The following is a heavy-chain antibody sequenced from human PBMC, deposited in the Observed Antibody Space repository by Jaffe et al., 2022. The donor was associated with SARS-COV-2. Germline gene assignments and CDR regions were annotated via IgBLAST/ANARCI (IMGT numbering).Heavy chain of an antibody. CDR1: GFTFSSYG. CDR3: AKVGEDIVVVVAALLGGMDV. D-gene: IGHD2-15*01. J-gene: IGHJ6*02. CDR2: ISYDGSNK. V-gene: IGHV3-30*18. Sequence: QVQLVESGGGVVQPGRSLRLSCAASGFTFSSYGMHWVRQAPGKGLEWVAVISYDGSNKYYADSVKGRFTISRDNSKNTLYLQMNSLRAEDTAVYYCAKVGEDIVVVVAALLGGMDVWGQGTTVTVSS.